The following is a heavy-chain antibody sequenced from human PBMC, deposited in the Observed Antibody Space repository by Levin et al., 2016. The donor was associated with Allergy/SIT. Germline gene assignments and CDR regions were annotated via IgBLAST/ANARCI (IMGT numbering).Heavy chain of an antibody. CDR2: IKEDGGET. V-gene: IGHV3-7*01. Sequence: GGSLRLSCAASGFTFTTFWMAWVRQAPGKGLEWVANIKEDGGETNYLDSVKGRFTISRDNAKNSLYLQMNSLRAEDTAVYFCAREIGTLATAPGGYWGQGTLVTVSS. CDR3: AREIGTLATAPGGY. CDR1: GFTFTTFW. J-gene: IGHJ4*02. D-gene: IGHD6-13*01.